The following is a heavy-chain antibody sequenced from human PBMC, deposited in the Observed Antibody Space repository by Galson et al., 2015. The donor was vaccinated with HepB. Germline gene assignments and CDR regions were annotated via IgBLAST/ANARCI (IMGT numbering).Heavy chain of an antibody. Sequence: SLRLSCAASGFTFSSYSMNWVRQAPGKGLEWVSSISSSSSYIYYADSVKGRFTISRDNAKNSLYLQMNSLRAEDTAVYYCARVRDGYSQPFDYWGQGTLVTVSS. CDR1: GFTFSSYS. V-gene: IGHV3-21*01. J-gene: IGHJ4*02. CDR2: ISSSSSYI. D-gene: IGHD5-24*01. CDR3: ARVRDGYSQPFDY.